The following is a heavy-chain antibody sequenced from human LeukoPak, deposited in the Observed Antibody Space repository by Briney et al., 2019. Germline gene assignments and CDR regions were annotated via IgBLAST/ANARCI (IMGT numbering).Heavy chain of an antibody. J-gene: IGHJ5*02. V-gene: IGHV1-69*13. CDR3: ARDGGGWFDP. CDR2: IIPIFGTA. Sequence: ASVEVSCKVSGYTLTELSMHWVRQAPGQGLEWMGGIIPIFGTANYAQKFQGRVTITADESTSTAYMELSSLRSEDTAVYYCARDGGGWFDPWGQGTLVTVSS. CDR1: GYTLTELS. D-gene: IGHD3-16*01.